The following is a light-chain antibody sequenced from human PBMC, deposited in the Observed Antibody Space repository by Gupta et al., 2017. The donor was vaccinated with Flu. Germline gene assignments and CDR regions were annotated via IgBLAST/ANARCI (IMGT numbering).Light chain of an antibody. V-gene: IGLV3-1*01. CDR3: QAWDSSNVV. J-gene: IGLJ2*01. Sequence: SYELTQPPSVSVCPVQTANITCSGDKLGDKYACWYQQKPGQSPVLVIYQDSKRPSGIPERFSGSNSGNTATLTISGTQAMDEADYYCQAWDSSNVVFGGGTKLTVL. CDR1: KLGDKY. CDR2: QDS.